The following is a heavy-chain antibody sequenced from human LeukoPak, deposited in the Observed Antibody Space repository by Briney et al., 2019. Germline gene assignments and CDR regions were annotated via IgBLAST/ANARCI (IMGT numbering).Heavy chain of an antibody. V-gene: IGHV3-64*01. Sequence: GGSLRLSCAAPGFSFISYAMHWVRQSPGKGLEYVLGISSNGGSTDHANSMKGRFTISRDNSKNTLYLQMGSLRAEDMAVYYCARGRFSEWLFPLDYWGQGTLVTVSS. CDR1: GFSFISYA. J-gene: IGHJ4*02. CDR3: ARGRFSEWLFPLDY. CDR2: ISSNGGST. D-gene: IGHD3-3*01.